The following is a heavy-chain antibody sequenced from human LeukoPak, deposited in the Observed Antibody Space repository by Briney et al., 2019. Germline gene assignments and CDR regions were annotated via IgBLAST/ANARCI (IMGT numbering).Heavy chain of an antibody. V-gene: IGHV1-18*01. J-gene: IGHJ4*02. CDR2: ISAYNGNT. CDR3: ATGRKDYYGSGSYADY. Sequence: ASVKVSCKASGYTFTSYGISWVRQAPGQGLEWMGWISAYNGNTNYAQKLQGRVTMTTDTSTSTAYMELRSLRSDDTAVYYCATGRKDYYGSGSYADYWGQGTLVTVSS. CDR1: GYTFTSYG. D-gene: IGHD3-10*01.